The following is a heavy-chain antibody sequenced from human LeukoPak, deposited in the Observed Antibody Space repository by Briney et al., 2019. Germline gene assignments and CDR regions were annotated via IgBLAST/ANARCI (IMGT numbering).Heavy chain of an antibody. V-gene: IGHV1-18*01. D-gene: IGHD2-2*01. CDR1: GGTFSSYA. CDR2: ISAYNGNT. CDR3: ARDAVVVPAAMLLDY. Sequence: GASVKVSCKASGGTFSSYAISWVRQAPGQGLEWMGWISAYNGNTNYAQKLQGRVTMTTDTSTSTAYMELRSLRSDDTAVYYCARDAVVVPAAMLLDYWGQGTLVTVSS. J-gene: IGHJ4*02.